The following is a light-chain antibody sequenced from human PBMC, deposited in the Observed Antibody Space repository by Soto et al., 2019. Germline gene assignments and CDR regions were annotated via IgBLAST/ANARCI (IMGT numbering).Light chain of an antibody. J-gene: IGKJ3*01. CDR1: QSLSSNY. CDR2: GAS. CDR3: QLRSDWLFS. V-gene: IGKV3D-20*02. Sequence: EIVLTQSPGTLSLSPGERATLSCRASQSLSSNYLAWYQQRPGQSPRLLVYGASSRATGIPDRFSGSGFGTDFALTISRLEPEDSAVYYCQLRSDWLFSFGPGTTVEMK.